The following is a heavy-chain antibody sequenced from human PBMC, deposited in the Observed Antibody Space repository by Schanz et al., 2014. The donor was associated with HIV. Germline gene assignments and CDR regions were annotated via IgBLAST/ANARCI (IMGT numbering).Heavy chain of an antibody. D-gene: IGHD3-22*01. CDR3: ARDLPNPYFDFSGPAGDY. CDR1: GFTFRNFG. V-gene: IGHV3-30*19. Sequence: VQLVESGGGLVQPGGSLRLSCAASGFTFRNFGMHWVRQAPGKGLEWVAIISFDGSNKYYADSVKGRFTISRDNSKNTLYLQMNSLRVEDTAVYYCARDLPNPYFDFSGPAGDYWGQGALVTVSS. CDR2: ISFDGSNK. J-gene: IGHJ4*02.